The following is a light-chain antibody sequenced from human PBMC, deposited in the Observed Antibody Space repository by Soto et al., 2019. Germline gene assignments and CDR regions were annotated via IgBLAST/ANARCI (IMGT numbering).Light chain of an antibody. CDR1: SSDVGGYHY. Sequence: QSVLTQPASVSGSPGQSITISCTATSSDVGGYHYVSWYQQHPGKAPKLMIYEVSNRPSGVSSRFSGSKSGNTASLTISGLQAEDEADYYCNSYTRFSTYVFGTGTKVTVL. CDR3: NSYTRFSTYV. J-gene: IGLJ1*01. CDR2: EVS. V-gene: IGLV2-14*01.